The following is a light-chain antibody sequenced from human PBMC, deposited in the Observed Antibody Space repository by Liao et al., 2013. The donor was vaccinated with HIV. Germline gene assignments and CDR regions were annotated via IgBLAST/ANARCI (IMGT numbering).Light chain of an antibody. Sequence: SYVLTQPPSVSVAPGKTARITCGGNNIGSKSVHWYQQKPGQAPVLVIYQDNTRPSGIPDRFSGSNSGDTATLTISGTQSVDEADYFCQAWDSSTYIFGPGTTVTVL. J-gene: IGLJ1*01. CDR2: QDN. V-gene: IGLV3-21*01. CDR3: QAWDSSTYI. CDR1: NIGSKS.